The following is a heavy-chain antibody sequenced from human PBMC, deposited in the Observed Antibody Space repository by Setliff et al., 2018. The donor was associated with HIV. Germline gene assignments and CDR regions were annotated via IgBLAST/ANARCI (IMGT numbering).Heavy chain of an antibody. J-gene: IGHJ6*03. CDR2: ISYSGNT. Sequence: SETLSLTCSVSGGSISSRSYYWGWIRQPPGKGLEWIGTISYSGNTYYRPSLKSRVTISVDTSKNQFSLKLSSVTVADTAVYYCVGSTIAAAVYYYYYYMDVWGKGTTVTVSS. CDR3: VGSTIAAAVYYYYYYMDV. V-gene: IGHV4-39*01. D-gene: IGHD6-13*01. CDR1: GGSISSRSYY.